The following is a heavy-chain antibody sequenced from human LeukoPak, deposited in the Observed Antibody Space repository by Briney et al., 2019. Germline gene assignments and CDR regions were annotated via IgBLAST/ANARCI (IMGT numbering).Heavy chain of an antibody. D-gene: IGHD6-19*01. V-gene: IGHV1-18*01. CDR2: ISGYNGYT. J-gene: IGHJ4*02. CDR1: GYTFTSYG. Sequence: ASVKVSCKASGYTFTSYGISWVRQAPGQGLEWMGWISGYNGYTNYAQKLQGRVTMTTDTSTSTAYMELRSLRSDDTAVYYCARVSRPQVVAGSESIDYWGQGTLVTVSS. CDR3: ARVSRPQVVAGSESIDY.